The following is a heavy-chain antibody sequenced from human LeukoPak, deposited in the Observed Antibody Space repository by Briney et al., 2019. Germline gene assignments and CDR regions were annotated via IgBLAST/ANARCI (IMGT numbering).Heavy chain of an antibody. D-gene: IGHD5-18*01. CDR1: GYTFTSYG. CDR3: ARDGTSSYGFCFDY. V-gene: IGHV1-18*01. Sequence: ASVKVSCKASGYTFTSYGISWVRQAPGQGLEWMGWISAYNGNTNYAQKLQGRVTMTTDTSTSTVYMELSSLRSEDTAVYYCARDGTSSYGFCFDYWGQGTLVTVSS. J-gene: IGHJ4*02. CDR2: ISAYNGNT.